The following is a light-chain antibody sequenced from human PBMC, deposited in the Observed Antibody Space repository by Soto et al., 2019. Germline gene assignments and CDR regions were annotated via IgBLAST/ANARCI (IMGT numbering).Light chain of an antibody. CDR1: SSDVGGYNY. Sequence: QSVLTEPPSASGSRGKSVTISCTGSSSDVGGYNYVSWYQQHPGKAPKLMISEVSKRHSGVPDRFSGSKSGNTASLTVSGLQAEYEADYYCSSFAGNNNLVFGGGTKLTVL. V-gene: IGLV2-8*01. CDR2: EVS. CDR3: SSFAGNNNLV. J-gene: IGLJ2*01.